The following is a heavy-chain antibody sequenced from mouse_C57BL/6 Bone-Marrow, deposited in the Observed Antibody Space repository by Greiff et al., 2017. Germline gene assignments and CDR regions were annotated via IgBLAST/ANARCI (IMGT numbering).Heavy chain of an antibody. CDR2: LNPSTGGT. CDR1: GYSFTGYY. J-gene: IGHJ1*03. V-gene: IGHV1-42*01. Sequence: VQLQQSGPELVKPGASVKISCKASGYSFTGYYMNWVKQSPEKSLEWIGELNPSTGGTTYNQKFKAKATLTVDKSSSTAYMQLKSLTSEDAAVYYCAREGDYYGSLYFDVWGTGTTVTVSS. D-gene: IGHD1-1*01. CDR3: AREGDYYGSLYFDV.